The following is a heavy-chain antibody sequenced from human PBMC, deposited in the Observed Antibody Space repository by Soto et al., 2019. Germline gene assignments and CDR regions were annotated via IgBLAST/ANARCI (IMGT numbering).Heavy chain of an antibody. J-gene: IGHJ4*02. CDR3: AKGYYYDSSGFDY. CDR2: ISGSGGST. D-gene: IGHD3-22*01. Sequence: PGGSLRLSCAASGFTFSSYAMSWVRQAPGKGQEWVSAISGSGGSTYYADSVKGRFTISRDNSKNTLYLQMNSLRAEDTAVYYCAKGYYYDSSGFDYWGQGTLVTVSS. CDR1: GFTFSSYA. V-gene: IGHV3-23*01.